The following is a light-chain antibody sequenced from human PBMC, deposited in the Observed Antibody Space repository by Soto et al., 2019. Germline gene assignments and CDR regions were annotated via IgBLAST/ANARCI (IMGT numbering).Light chain of an antibody. CDR1: QNIGGT. J-gene: IGKJ4*01. CDR3: QQFHNWPPIT. V-gene: IGKV3-15*01. CDR2: GAS. Sequence: EIVMTQSPATLSVSPGETATLSCRASQNIGGTLAWYQQKPGQPPRLLFYGASTRPAGIPARFSGSGSGTEFTLTISSLQSEDFAVYYCQQFHNWPPITFGGGTKVEI.